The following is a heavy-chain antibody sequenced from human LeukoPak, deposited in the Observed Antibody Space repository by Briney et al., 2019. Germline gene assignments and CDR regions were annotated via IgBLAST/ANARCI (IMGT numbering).Heavy chain of an antibody. V-gene: IGHV1-69*02. Sequence: SVKVSCKASGGTFSSYTISWVRQAPGQGLEWMGRIIPILDIANYAQKFQGRVTITADKSTSTAYMELSSLRSEDTAVYYCARVAGKYYDSSGADYWGQGTLVTVSS. D-gene: IGHD3-22*01. CDR3: ARVAGKYYDSSGADY. J-gene: IGHJ4*02. CDR1: GGTFSSYT. CDR2: IIPILDIA.